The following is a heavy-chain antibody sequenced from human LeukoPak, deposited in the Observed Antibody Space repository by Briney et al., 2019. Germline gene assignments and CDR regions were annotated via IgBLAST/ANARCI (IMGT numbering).Heavy chain of an antibody. CDR3: ARAEEAAAGIGGFDP. V-gene: IGHV3-21*01. CDR2: ISSSSSYI. D-gene: IGHD6-13*01. J-gene: IGHJ5*02. Sequence: GGSLRPSWAASGFTFSSYSMNWVRQAPGKGLEWVSSISSSSSYIYYADSVKGRFTISRDNAKNSLYLQMNSLRAEDTAVYYCARAEEAAAGIGGFDPWGQGTLVTVSS. CDR1: GFTFSSYS.